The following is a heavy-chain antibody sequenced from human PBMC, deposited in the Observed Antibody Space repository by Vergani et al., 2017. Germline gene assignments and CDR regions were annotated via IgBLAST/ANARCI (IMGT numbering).Heavy chain of an antibody. CDR3: ARLNGMTTPTPHLMDV. V-gene: IGHV5-51*03. Sequence: EVQLVPSGAEVKKPGESLKISCKGSGYSFTSYWIGWVRQMPGKGLEWMGIIYPGDSDTRYSPSFQGQVTISADKSISTAYLQWSSLKASDTAMYYCARLNGMTTPTPHLMDVWGKGTTVTVSS. J-gene: IGHJ6*03. D-gene: IGHD2-15*01. CDR2: IYPGDSDT. CDR1: GYSFTSYW.